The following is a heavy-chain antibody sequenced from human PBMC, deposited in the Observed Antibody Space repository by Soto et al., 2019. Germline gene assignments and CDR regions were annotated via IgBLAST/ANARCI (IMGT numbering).Heavy chain of an antibody. V-gene: IGHV3-64D*06. CDR2: VSTSGRST. J-gene: IGHJ4*02. CDR3: VKQAHGLDGVAFDY. Sequence: SLRLSCSASGFIFSESTIYWVRQVPGKGLEAISAVSTSGRSTYYADSVKDRFTISRDNSKNTLFLQMGSLRPEDTAIYYCVKQAHGLDGVAFDYWGQGTQVTVSS. D-gene: IGHD2-15*01. CDR1: GFIFSEST.